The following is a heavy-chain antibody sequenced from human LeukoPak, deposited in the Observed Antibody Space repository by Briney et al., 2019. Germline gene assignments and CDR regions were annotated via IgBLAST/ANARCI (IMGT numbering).Heavy chain of an antibody. V-gene: IGHV4-61*01. CDR1: GGSVSNTSYY. D-gene: IGHD2-15*01. CDR3: ARMVFISWYYYYYGMDV. Sequence: PSETLSLTCAVSGGSVSNTSYYWSWIRQPPGKGLEWIGYIYYSGSTNYNPSLKSRVTISVDTSKNQFSLKLSSVTAADTAVYYCARMVFISWYYYYYGMDVWGQGTTVTVSS. J-gene: IGHJ6*02. CDR2: IYYSGST.